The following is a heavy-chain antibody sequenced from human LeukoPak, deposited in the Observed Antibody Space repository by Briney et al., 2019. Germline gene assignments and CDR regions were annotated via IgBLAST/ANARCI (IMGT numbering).Heavy chain of an antibody. CDR2: ISYDGSNE. Sequence: GGSLRLSCAASGFTFSNYAMHWVRQAPGKGLEWVAVISYDGSNEYYADSVKGRFTISRDNSRNTLYLQMNSLRTEDTAVYYCARGTTAQVVVVAATFPLDYWGQGTLVTVSS. CDR1: GFTFSNYA. CDR3: ARGTTAQVVVVAATFPLDY. J-gene: IGHJ4*02. V-gene: IGHV3-30-3*01. D-gene: IGHD2-15*01.